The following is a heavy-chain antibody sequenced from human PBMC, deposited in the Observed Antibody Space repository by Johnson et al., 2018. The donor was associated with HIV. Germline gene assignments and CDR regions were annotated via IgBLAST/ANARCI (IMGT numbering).Heavy chain of an antibody. D-gene: IGHD3-22*01. CDR1: GFTFDDYG. J-gene: IGHJ3*02. CDR3: YCTEHVGAGSESKCTFDVWGENYDSRGAGDAFDI. CDR2: INWNSGSI. Sequence: VQLVESGGGVVRPGGSLRLSCAASGFTFDDYGMSWVRQAPGKGLEWVSGINWNSGSIGYADSVKGRFTISRDNSKNTLFLQMTRLRQDDTAVYSFYCTEHVGAGSESKCTFDVWGENYDSRGAGDAFDIWGQGTMVTVSS. V-gene: IGHV3-20*04.